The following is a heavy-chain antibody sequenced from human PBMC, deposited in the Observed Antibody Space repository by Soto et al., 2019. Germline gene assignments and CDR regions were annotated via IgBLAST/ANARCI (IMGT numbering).Heavy chain of an antibody. Sequence: EVQLLESGGGLVQPGGSLRLSCAASGFTFSSYAMSWVRQAPGKGLEWVSAISGSGVNTYYADSVKGRFTISRDNSKNTLYLKMKGLRAEDTAVYYCAKEASRRGGWLDYWGQGTLVTVSS. CDR2: ISGSGVNT. CDR3: AKEASRRGGWLDY. CDR1: GFTFSSYA. J-gene: IGHJ4*02. D-gene: IGHD6-19*01. V-gene: IGHV3-23*01.